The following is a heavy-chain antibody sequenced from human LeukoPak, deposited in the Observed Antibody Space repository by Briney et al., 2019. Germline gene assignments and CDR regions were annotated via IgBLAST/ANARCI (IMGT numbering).Heavy chain of an antibody. J-gene: IGHJ4*02. CDR1: GGTFSSYA. V-gene: IGHV1-18*01. Sequence: ASVKVSCKASGGTFSSYAIRWVRPAPGQGLEWMGWISAYNGNTNYAQKLQGRVTMTTDTSTSTDYMELRSLRSDDTAVYYCARDLGRSGSYENFDYWGQGTLVTVSS. CDR3: ARDLGRSGSYENFDY. D-gene: IGHD1-26*01. CDR2: ISAYNGNT.